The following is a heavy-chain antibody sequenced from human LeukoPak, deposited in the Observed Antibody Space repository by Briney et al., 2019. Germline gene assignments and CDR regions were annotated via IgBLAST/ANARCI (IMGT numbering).Heavy chain of an antibody. V-gene: IGHV3-53*01. CDR2: IYSGGST. CDR3: ARGAAAGNYYYYGMDV. CDR1: GFTVSSNY. D-gene: IGHD6-13*01. Sequence: GGSLRLSCAASGFTVSSNYMSWVRQAPGKGLEWVSLIYSGGSTYYADSVKGRFTISRDNSKNTLYLQMNSLRAENTAVYYCARGAAAGNYYYYGMDVWGQGTTVTVSS. J-gene: IGHJ6*02.